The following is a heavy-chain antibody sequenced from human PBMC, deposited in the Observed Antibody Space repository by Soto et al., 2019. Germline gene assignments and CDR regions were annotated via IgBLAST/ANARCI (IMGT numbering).Heavy chain of an antibody. D-gene: IGHD5-18*01. CDR3: ARHGYNYGGGYFDY. Sequence: EVQLVESGGGLVQPGGSLRLSCAASGVTVSSNYMSWVRQAPGKGLAWVSVIYSGGSTYYADSVKGRFTISRDNSKNTRYLQMNSLRAEDTAVYYCARHGYNYGGGYFDYWGQGTLVTVSS. V-gene: IGHV3-66*04. CDR2: IYSGGST. J-gene: IGHJ4*02. CDR1: GVTVSSNY.